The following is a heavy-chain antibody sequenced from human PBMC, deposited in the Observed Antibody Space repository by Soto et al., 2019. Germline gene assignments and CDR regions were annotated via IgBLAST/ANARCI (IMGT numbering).Heavy chain of an antibody. D-gene: IGHD4-17*01. CDR2: IKSKTGGGTT. Sequence: PGGSLRLSCAASGFTFSNAWMSWVRQAPGKGLEWVGRIKSKTGGGTTDYAAPVKGRFTISRDDSKNTLYLQMNSLKTEDTAVYYCTTTSPTVTTPLRFFGYYYYMDVWGKGTTVTVSS. CDR1: GFTFSNAW. V-gene: IGHV3-15*01. CDR3: TTTSPTVTTPLRFFGYYYYMDV. J-gene: IGHJ6*03.